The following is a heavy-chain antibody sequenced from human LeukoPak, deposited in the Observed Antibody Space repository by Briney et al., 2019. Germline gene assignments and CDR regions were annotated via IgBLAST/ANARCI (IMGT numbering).Heavy chain of an antibody. CDR3: ARLGLYYYDSSGYYNYYYGMDV. D-gene: IGHD3-22*01. CDR1: GGSISSYY. CDR2: IYYSGST. Sequence: SETLSLTCTVSGGSISSYYWSWIRQPPGKGLEWIGYIYYSGSTNYNPSLKSRVTISVDTSKNQFSLKLSSVTAADTAVYYCARLGLYYYDSSGYYNYYYGMDVWGQGTTVTVSS. V-gene: IGHV4-59*08. J-gene: IGHJ6*02.